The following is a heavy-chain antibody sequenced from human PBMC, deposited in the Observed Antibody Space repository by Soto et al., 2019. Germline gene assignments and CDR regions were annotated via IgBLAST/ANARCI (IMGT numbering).Heavy chain of an antibody. CDR1: GGSISDDGYY. V-gene: IGHV4-61*08. CDR2: IYYSGST. CDR3: ARGYNDFWSGYLTWFDP. D-gene: IGHD3-3*01. Sequence: PSETLSLTCTVSGGSISDDGYYWGWIRQPPGKGLEWIGYIYYSGSTSYNPSLKSRVTISVDTSKNQFSLKLSSLTAADTAVYYCARGYNDFWSGYLTWFDPWGQGTLVTVSS. J-gene: IGHJ5*02.